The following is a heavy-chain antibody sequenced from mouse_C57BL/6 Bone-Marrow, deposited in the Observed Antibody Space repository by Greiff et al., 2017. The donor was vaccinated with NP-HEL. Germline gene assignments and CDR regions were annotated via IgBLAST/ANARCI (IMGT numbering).Heavy chain of an antibody. D-gene: IGHD1-1*01. CDR3: ARGFITTVVLDWYFDV. CDR1: GYTFTSYD. Sequence: VMLVESEPELVKPGASVKLSCKASGYTFTSYDINWVKQRPGQGLEWIGWIYPRDGSTKYNEKFKGKAPLTVDTSSSTAYMELHSLTSEDSAVYFCARGFITTVVLDWYFDVWGTGTTVTVSS. J-gene: IGHJ1*03. CDR2: IYPRDGST. V-gene: IGHV1-85*01.